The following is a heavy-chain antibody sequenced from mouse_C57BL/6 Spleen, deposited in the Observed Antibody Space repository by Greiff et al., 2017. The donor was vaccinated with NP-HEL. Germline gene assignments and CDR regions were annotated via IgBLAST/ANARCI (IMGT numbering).Heavy chain of an antibody. CDR1: GYSFTGYY. J-gene: IGHJ2*01. Sequence: VQLKESGPELVKPGASVKISCKASGYSFTGYYMNWVKQSPEKSLEWIGEINPSTGGTTYNQKFKAKATLTVDKSSSTAYMQLKSLTSEDSAVYYCARYWGYFDYWGQGTTLTVSS. CDR3: ARYWGYFDY. V-gene: IGHV1-42*01. CDR2: INPSTGGT.